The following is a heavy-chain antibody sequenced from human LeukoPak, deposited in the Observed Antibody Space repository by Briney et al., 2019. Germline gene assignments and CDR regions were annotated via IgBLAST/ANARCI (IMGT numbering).Heavy chain of an antibody. V-gene: IGHV3-23*01. CDR2: IGGSGGSA. Sequence: GGSLRLSCAASGFIFSNYAMTWVRQAPGKGLEWVSAIGGSGGSAYYTDSVEGRFTISRDNSKNMLHLEMNSLRAEDTAVYYCARVGYNWDDDGVDYWGQGTLVTVSS. CDR1: GFIFSNYA. J-gene: IGHJ4*02. CDR3: ARVGYNWDDDGVDY. D-gene: IGHD1-1*01.